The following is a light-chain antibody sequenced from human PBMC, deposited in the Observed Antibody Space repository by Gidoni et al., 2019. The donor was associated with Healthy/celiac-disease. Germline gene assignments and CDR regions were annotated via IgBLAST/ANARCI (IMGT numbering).Light chain of an antibody. J-gene: IGLJ2*01. CDR2: GNS. CDR3: QSYDSSLSGSGV. V-gene: IGLV1-40*01. Sequence: QSVLTQPPSVSEAPGQRVTISCTGSSSNIGAGYDVHWYQQLPGTAPKLLIYGNSNRPSGVPDRFSGSKSGTSASLAITGFQAEDEADYYCQSYDSSLSGSGVFGGGTKLTVL. CDR1: SSNIGAGYD.